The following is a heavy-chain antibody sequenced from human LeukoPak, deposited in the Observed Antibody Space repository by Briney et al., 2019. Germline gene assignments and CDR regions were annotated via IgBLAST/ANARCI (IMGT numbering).Heavy chain of an antibody. V-gene: IGHV5-51*01. J-gene: IGHJ4*02. Sequence: GESLKISCKGSGYSFTSYWIGWVRQMPGKGLEWMGIIYPGDSDTRYSPSFQGQVTISADKSISTAYLQWSGLKASDTAMYYCARHPRGYSSGWYFDYWGQGTLVTVSS. CDR1: GYSFTSYW. CDR2: IYPGDSDT. CDR3: ARHPRGYSSGWYFDY. D-gene: IGHD6-19*01.